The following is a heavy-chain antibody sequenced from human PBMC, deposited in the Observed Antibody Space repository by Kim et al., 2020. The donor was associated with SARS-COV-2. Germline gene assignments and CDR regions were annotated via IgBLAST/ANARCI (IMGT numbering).Heavy chain of an antibody. Sequence: SGPTLVNPAQALALTCTFSGFSLTTDGVGVGWIRQPPGQALEWLTLLFWDGDERHSPSLRSRLTITKDTSKNQVVLTMTNMDPADTATYYCAHSRRRDRCRGGNCYYFDYWGQRSLVTVSS. J-gene: IGHJ4*02. CDR2: LFWDGDE. CDR1: GFSLTTDGVG. V-gene: IGHV2-5*02. CDR3: AHSRRRDRCRGGNCYYFDY. D-gene: IGHD2-15*01.